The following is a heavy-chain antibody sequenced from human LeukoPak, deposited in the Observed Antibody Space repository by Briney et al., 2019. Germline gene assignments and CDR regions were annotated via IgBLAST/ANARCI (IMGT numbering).Heavy chain of an antibody. D-gene: IGHD1-26*01. Sequence: GGSLRLSCAASGFTFSSYGMHWVREAPGKGLEWVAVIWYDGSNKYYADSVKGRFTISRDNSTNTPYLQMNSLRAEDTAVYYCARGGVVGATLGWFDPWGQGTLVTVSS. V-gene: IGHV3-33*01. J-gene: IGHJ5*02. CDR3: ARGGVVGATLGWFDP. CDR1: GFTFSSYG. CDR2: IWYDGSNK.